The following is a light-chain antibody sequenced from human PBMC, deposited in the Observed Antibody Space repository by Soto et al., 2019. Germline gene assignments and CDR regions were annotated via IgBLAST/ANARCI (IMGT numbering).Light chain of an antibody. CDR2: EVS. CDR3: SSYTSTNTQV. Sequence: SALTQPASVSGSPGQSITISCTGTSSDVGAYKYVSWYQQHPGKAPKLMIYEVSNRPSGVSNRFSGSKSGNTASVTISGLQAEDEADYYCSSYTSTNTQVFETGIKVTVL. J-gene: IGLJ1*01. CDR1: SSDVGAYKY. V-gene: IGLV2-14*01.